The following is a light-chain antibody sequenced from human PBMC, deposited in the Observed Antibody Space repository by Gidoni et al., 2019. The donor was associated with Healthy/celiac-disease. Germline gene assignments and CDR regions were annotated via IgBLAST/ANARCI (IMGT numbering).Light chain of an antibody. V-gene: IGKV1-9*01. J-gene: IGKJ3*01. CDR1: QGISSY. Sequence: DIQFTQSPSFLSASVGDRVTITCRASQGISSYLAGYQQKPGKAPKLLIYAASTLQSGVPSRFSGSGSGTEFTLTISSLQPEDFATYYCQQLNSYPLTFXXXTKVDIK. CDR2: AAS. CDR3: QQLNSYPLT.